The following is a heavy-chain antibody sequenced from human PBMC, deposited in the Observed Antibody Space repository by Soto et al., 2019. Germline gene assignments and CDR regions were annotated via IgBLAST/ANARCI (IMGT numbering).Heavy chain of an antibody. CDR3: ARSLYGDFLRYFQH. J-gene: IGHJ1*01. CDR2: IKQDGSEK. V-gene: IGHV3-7*01. CDR1: GFIFSNYW. Sequence: GGSLRLSCAASGFIFSNYWMSWVRQAPGKGLEWVANIKQDGSEKYYVDSVKGRFTISRDNAKNSLYLQMNSLRAEDTAVYYCARSLYGDFLRYFQHWGQGTLVTVSS. D-gene: IGHD4-17*01.